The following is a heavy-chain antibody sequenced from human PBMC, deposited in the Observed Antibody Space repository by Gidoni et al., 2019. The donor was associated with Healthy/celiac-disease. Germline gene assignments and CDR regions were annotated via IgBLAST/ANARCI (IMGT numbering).Heavy chain of an antibody. CDR1: GFTFSSYP. Sequence: QVQLVESGGGVVQPGRSLRLSCAASGFTFSSYPMHWFRQAPGKGLEWVAVISYDGSNKYYADSVKGRFTISRDNSKNTRYLQMNSLRAEDTAVYYCARGLNIVATEAGRHGGMDVWGQGTTVTVSS. CDR3: ARGLNIVATEAGRHGGMDV. J-gene: IGHJ6*02. D-gene: IGHD5-12*01. CDR2: ISYDGSNK. V-gene: IGHV3-30-3*01.